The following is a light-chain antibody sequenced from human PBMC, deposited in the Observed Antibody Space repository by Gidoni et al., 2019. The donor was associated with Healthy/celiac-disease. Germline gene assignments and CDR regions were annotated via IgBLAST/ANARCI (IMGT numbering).Light chain of an antibody. CDR2: GAS. CDR3: QQYNNLPLT. Sequence: EIVMTQSPATLSVSPGKRATLSCRASQSVSSNLAWYRQKPCQAPMLRIYGASTRATGIPARFSGSGSGTEFTLTISSLQSEDFAVYFCQQYNNLPLTFGGGTKVDIK. J-gene: IGKJ4*01. V-gene: IGKV3-15*01. CDR1: QSVSSN.